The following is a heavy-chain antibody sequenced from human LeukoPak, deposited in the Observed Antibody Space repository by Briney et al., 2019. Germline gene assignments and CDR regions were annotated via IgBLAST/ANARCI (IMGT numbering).Heavy chain of an antibody. D-gene: IGHD4-17*01. CDR2: ISTTGGTI. J-gene: IGHJ4*02. CDR3: ARNDVYGDSLPDY. V-gene: IGHV3-48*03. CDR1: GFTFSGHE. Sequence: GGSLRLSCVASGFTFSGHEMNWVRQAPGKGLEWLSHISTTGGTIYYADSAKGRFTISRDNSKNSLYLQMNSLRTEDTAIYYRARNDVYGDSLPDYWGQGTLVTVSS.